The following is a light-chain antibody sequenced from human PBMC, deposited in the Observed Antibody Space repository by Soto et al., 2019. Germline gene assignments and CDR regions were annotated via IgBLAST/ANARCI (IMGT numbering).Light chain of an antibody. Sequence: QSVLTQPASVSGSPGQSMTISCTGTSSDVGGYNFVSWYQQHPGKGPRLMIFDVDNRPSGVSTRVSGSKSGNTASLTISGLQVEDEADYYCCSYSGSRTIVVFGGGTKVTVL. J-gene: IGLJ2*01. CDR1: SSDVGGYNF. CDR2: DVD. V-gene: IGLV2-14*03. CDR3: CSYSGSRTIVV.